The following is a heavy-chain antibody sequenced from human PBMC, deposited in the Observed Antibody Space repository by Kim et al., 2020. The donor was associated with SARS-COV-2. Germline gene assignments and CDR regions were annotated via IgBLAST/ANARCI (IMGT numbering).Heavy chain of an antibody. V-gene: IGHV3-21*01. CDR3: ARTLYGTRYFDPSYYYYYGMDV. J-gene: IGHJ6*02. Sequence: GGSLRLSCAASGFTFSSYSMNWVRQAPGKGLEWVSSISSSSSYIYYADSVKGRFTISRDNAKNSLYLQMNSLRAEDTAVYYCARTLYGTRYFDPSYYYYYGMDVWGQGTTVTVSS. D-gene: IGHD3-9*01. CDR2: ISSSSSYI. CDR1: GFTFSSYS.